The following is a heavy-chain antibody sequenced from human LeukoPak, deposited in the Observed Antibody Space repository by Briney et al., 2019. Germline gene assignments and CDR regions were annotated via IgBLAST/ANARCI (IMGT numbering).Heavy chain of an antibody. CDR3: AREDCSSTSCYAEGWFDP. V-gene: IGHV3-64*01. CDR2: ISSNGGST. CDR1: GFTFSSYA. J-gene: IGHJ5*02. Sequence: GGSLRLFCAASGFTFSSYAMHWVRQAPGKGLEYVSAISSNGGSTYYANSVKGRFTISRDNSKNTLYLQMGSLRAEDMAVYYCAREDCSSTSCYAEGWFDPWGQGTLVTVSS. D-gene: IGHD2-2*01.